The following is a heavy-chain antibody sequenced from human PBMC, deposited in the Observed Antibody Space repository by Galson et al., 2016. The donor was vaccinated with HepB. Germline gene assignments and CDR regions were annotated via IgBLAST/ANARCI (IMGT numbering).Heavy chain of an antibody. V-gene: IGHV4-34*01. CDR1: GGSFSGYY. Sequence: SETLSLTCAVSGGSFSGYYWTWIRQPPGKGLEWIGEIDHSGSTNYNPSLKSRITISVDTSKNQFSLKLSSVTAADTAVYYCARLGTDFWGQGTPVTVSS. J-gene: IGHJ4*02. CDR3: ARLGTDF. D-gene: IGHD1-1*01. CDR2: IDHSGST.